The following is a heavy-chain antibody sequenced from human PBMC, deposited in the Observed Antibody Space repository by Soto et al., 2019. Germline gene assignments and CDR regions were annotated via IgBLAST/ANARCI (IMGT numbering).Heavy chain of an antibody. D-gene: IGHD3-22*01. CDR2: IYYSGST. V-gene: IGHV4-59*01. Sequence: PSETLSLTCTVSGGSISSYYWSWIRQPPGKGLEWIGYIYYSGSTNYNPSLKSRVTISVDTSKNQFSLKMSSVTAADTAVYYYARRNSYYDSSGYVDAFDIWGQGTMVTVSS. CDR1: GGSISSYY. J-gene: IGHJ3*02. CDR3: ARRNSYYDSSGYVDAFDI.